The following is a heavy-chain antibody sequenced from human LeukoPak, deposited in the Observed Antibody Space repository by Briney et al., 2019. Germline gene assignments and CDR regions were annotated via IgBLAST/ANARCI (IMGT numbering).Heavy chain of an antibody. J-gene: IGHJ6*02. CDR1: GGSISSYY. Sequence: SETLSLTCTVSGGSISSYYWSWIRQPPGKGLEWIGDIYYSGSTNYNPSLKSRVTISVDTSKNQFSLKLSSVTAADTAVYYCAGVVAAAGTPLYYGMDVWGQGTTVTVSS. D-gene: IGHD6-13*01. CDR3: AGVVAAAGTPLYYGMDV. CDR2: IYYSGST. V-gene: IGHV4-59*08.